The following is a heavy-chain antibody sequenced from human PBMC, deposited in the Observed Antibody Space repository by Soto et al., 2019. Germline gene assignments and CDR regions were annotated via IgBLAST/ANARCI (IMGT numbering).Heavy chain of an antibody. CDR1: GFTFSSYA. V-gene: IGHV3-30-3*01. CDR3: ARGGSYGMDV. CDR2: ISYDGSNK. Sequence: QVQLVESGGGVVQPGRSLRLSCAASGFTFSSYAMHWVRQAPGKGLEWVAVISYDGSNKYYADSVQGRFTISRDNSKNTRYLQMNSLRAEDTAVYYCARGGSYGMDVWGQGTTVTVSS. J-gene: IGHJ6*02. D-gene: IGHD6-25*01.